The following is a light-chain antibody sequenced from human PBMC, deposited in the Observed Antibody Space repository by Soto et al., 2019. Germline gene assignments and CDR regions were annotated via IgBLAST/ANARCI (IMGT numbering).Light chain of an antibody. Sequence: QSVLTQPPSASGTPGQRVTISCSGSSSNIGSNYVYWYQQLPGTAPKLLIYRNNQRPSGVPDRFSGSKSGTSASLAIRGLRSEDEADYYCAACDDSLSGHVFGTGTKVTVL. CDR3: AACDDSLSGHV. V-gene: IGLV1-47*01. CDR2: RNN. J-gene: IGLJ1*01. CDR1: SSNIGSNY.